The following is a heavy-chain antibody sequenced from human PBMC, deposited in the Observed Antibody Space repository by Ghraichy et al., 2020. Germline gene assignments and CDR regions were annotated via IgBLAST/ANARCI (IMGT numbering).Heavy chain of an antibody. CDR1: GGSISSYY. J-gene: IGHJ3*02. Sequence: ESLNISCTVSGGSISSYYWSWIRQPPGKGLEWIGYIYYSGSTNYNPSLKSRVTISVDTSKNQFSLNLSSVTAADTAVYYCARVPLLEQHDAFDIWGQGTMVTVSS. CDR3: ARVPLLEQHDAFDI. V-gene: IGHV4-59*01. D-gene: IGHD6-13*01. CDR2: IYYSGST.